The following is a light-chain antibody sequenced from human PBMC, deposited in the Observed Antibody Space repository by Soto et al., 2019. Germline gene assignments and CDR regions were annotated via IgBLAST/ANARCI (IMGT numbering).Light chain of an antibody. J-gene: IGKJ4*01. CDR3: QQYGSSPLT. CDR1: QRISNYY. Sequence: GERATLSCRASQRISNYYLAWYHQKPGQAPRLLIYGASSRATGVPDRFSGSGSGTDFTLTTSRLEPEDFAVYYCQQYGSSPLTFGGGTKVDIK. CDR2: GAS. V-gene: IGKV3-20*01.